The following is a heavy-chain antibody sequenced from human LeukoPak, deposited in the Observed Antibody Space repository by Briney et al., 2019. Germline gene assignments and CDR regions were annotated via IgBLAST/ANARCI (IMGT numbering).Heavy chain of an antibody. CDR2: INHSGST. J-gene: IGHJ6*02. CDR1: GGSFSGYY. D-gene: IGHD6-6*01. CDR3: ARRAARRHQNYYYYYGMDV. V-gene: IGHV4-34*01. Sequence: SETLSLTCAVYGGSFSGYYWSWIRQPPGKGLEWIGEINHSGSTNYNPSLKSRVTISVDTSKNQFSLKLSSVTAADTAVYYWARRAARRHQNYYYYYGMDVWGQGTTVTVSS.